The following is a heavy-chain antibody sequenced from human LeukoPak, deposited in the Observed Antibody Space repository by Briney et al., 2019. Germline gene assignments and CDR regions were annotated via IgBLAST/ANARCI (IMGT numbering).Heavy chain of an antibody. J-gene: IGHJ4*02. D-gene: IGHD2-15*01. CDR3: ASLDCSGGSCYSFELDY. CDR1: GGSFSGYY. V-gene: IGHV4-34*01. CDR2: INHSGST. Sequence: SETLSLTCAVYGGSFSGYYWSWIRQPPGKGREWIGEINHSGSTNYNPSLKSRVTISVDTSKNQFSLKLSSVTAADTAVYYCASLDCSGGSCYSFELDYWGQGTLVTVSS.